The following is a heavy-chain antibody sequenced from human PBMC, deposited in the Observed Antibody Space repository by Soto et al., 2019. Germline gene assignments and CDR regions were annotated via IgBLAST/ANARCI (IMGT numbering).Heavy chain of an antibody. J-gene: IGHJ4*02. CDR1: GFNFSSHW. V-gene: IGHV3-7*05. D-gene: IGHD3-10*01. CDR3: ARDRPDYYGSGNDY. CDR2: IKQDGSEK. Sequence: GGPLRVSCAASGFNFSSHWMSWVRQATGKGLEWVANIKQDGSEKYYVDSVKGRFTISRDNAKNSLYLQMNSLRAEDTAVYYCARDRPDYYGSGNDYWGQGTLVTVSS.